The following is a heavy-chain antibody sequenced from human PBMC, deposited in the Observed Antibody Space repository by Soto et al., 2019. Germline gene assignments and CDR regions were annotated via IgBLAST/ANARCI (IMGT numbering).Heavy chain of an antibody. CDR1: GFTLGTYV. D-gene: IGHD2-15*01. CDR3: AKDSKESYGSVGTCYSSDS. J-gene: IGHJ4*02. CDR2: ISGSGGST. Sequence: EVQLLESGGGLVQPGGSLRLSCAASGFTLGTYVMTWVRQAPGKGLEWVSAISGSGGSTNYADPVKGRCTIARDNTKNTLYLQMNSLRVEDTTVYYWAKDSKESYGSVGTCYSSDSWGQGPLFTVPS. V-gene: IGHV3-23*01.